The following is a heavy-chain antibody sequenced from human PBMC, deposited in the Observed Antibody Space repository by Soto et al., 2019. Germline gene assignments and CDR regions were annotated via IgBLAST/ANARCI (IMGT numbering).Heavy chain of an antibody. J-gene: IGHJ4*02. CDR1: GFIFSTYA. D-gene: IGHD3-22*01. Sequence: PGGSLRLSCEASGFIFSTYAMSWVRQAPGKGLEWVAGIIGNSAEIRYADSVKGRFTISRDNSKKTLFLQMFSLRAEDTAIYYCAKDRRPDDSCPFDYWGQGTLVTASS. V-gene: IGHV3-23*01. CDR3: AKDRRPDDSCPFDY. CDR2: IIGNSAEI.